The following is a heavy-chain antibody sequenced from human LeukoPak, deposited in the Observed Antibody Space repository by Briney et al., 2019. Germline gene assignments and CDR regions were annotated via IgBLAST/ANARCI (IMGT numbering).Heavy chain of an antibody. D-gene: IGHD1-14*01. J-gene: IGHJ5*02. CDR2: IYYSGST. CDR1: GGSISSSSYY. Sequence: PSETLSLTCTVSGGSISSSSYYWGWIRQPPGKGLEWIGSIYYSGSTYYTPSLKSRVTISVDTSKNQFSLNLSSVTAADTAVYYCARDFRNRDWFDPWGQGTLVTVSS. V-gene: IGHV4-39*07. CDR3: ARDFRNRDWFDP.